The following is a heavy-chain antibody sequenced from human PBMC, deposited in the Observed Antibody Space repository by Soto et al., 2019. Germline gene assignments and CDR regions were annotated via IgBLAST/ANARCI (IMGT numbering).Heavy chain of an antibody. Sequence: ASVKVSCKASGYTFTSYAMHWVRQAPGQRLEWMGWINAGNGNTKYSQKFQGRVTITRDTSASTAYMELSSLRSEDTAVYYCARSPIGWLDFDYWGQGTLVTVSS. J-gene: IGHJ4*02. CDR1: GYTFTSYA. V-gene: IGHV1-3*01. CDR2: INAGNGNT. CDR3: ARSPIGWLDFDY. D-gene: IGHD3-22*01.